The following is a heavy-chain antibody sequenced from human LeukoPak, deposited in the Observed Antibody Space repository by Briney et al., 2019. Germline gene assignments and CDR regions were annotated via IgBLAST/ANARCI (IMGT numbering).Heavy chain of an antibody. D-gene: IGHD2/OR15-2a*01. Sequence: GASVKVSCKASGYTFTGYYMHWVRQAPGQGLEWMGWINPNSGGTNYAQKFQGRVTMTRDTSISTAYMELSRLRSDDTAVYYCARVLEYRSGREGFDYWGQGTLVTVSS. CDR1: GYTFTGYY. V-gene: IGHV1-2*02. CDR3: ARVLEYRSGREGFDY. CDR2: INPNSGGT. J-gene: IGHJ4*02.